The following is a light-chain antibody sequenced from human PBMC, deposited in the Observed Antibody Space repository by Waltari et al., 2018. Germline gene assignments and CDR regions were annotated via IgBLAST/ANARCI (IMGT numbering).Light chain of an antibody. J-gene: IGKJ5*01. CDR1: HSLSTTY. V-gene: IGKV3-20*01. CDR2: GAS. CDR3: QQYGTSPSIT. Sequence: EIVLTQSPGTMSLSPGERATLSCRASHSLSTTYLAWYQQKPGQAPRLLIYGASTRASGIPTRFSVSGSGTDFSLTITRVEPEDFAVYYCQQYGTSPSITCGQGTRLEIK.